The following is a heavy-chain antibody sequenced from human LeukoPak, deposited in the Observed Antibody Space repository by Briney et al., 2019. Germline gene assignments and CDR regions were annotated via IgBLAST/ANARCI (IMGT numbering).Heavy chain of an antibody. Sequence: PGGSLRLPRAASGFTFNSYGKQWVRQAPGKGLEGVAVLWYDGSNKYYADSVKGRFTISRDNSKNTLYLQMNSLRAEDPAVYYCARPNTMVRGGDYYYGMDVWGQATTVTVSS. D-gene: IGHD3-10*01. CDR3: ARPNTMVRGGDYYYGMDV. V-gene: IGHV3-33*01. CDR1: GFTFNSYG. J-gene: IGHJ6*02. CDR2: LWYDGSNK.